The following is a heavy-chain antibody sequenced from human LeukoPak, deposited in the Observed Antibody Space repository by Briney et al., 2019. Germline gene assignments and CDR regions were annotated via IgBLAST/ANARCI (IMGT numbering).Heavy chain of an antibody. CDR1: GYTFTSYY. V-gene: IGHV1-46*01. Sequence: ASVKVSCKASGYTFTSYYMHWVRQAPGQGLEWMGIINPSGGSTSYAQKFQGRVTMTRDTSTSTVYMELSSLRSEDTAVYYCARATYYDILTGYSSDAFDIWGQGTMVTVSS. J-gene: IGHJ3*02. D-gene: IGHD3-9*01. CDR2: INPSGGST. CDR3: ARATYYDILTGYSSDAFDI.